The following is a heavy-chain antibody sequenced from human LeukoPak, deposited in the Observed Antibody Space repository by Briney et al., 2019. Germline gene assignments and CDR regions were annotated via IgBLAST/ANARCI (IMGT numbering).Heavy chain of an antibody. Sequence: GGSLRLSCAASGFTFNSYWMSWVRQAPGKGLEWVANIKHDGSEKYHVDSVKGRFAISRDNAKNSLYLQMNSLRAEDTAVYYCARAPREWLLGYYFDCWGQGTLVTVSS. CDR1: GFTFNSYW. CDR2: IKHDGSEK. J-gene: IGHJ4*02. V-gene: IGHV3-7*01. CDR3: ARAPREWLLGYYFDC. D-gene: IGHD3-3*01.